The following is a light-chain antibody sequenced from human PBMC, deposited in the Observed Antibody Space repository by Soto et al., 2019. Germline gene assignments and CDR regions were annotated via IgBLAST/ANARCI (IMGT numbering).Light chain of an antibody. Sequence: DTVLTQSPATLSLSPGETATLSCRASQSVRSHLAWYQQRPGQPPRLLIYDASYRPTGVPLRFSGSGSGTEFTLTISSLESGDSAIYYCQQRSDWPPITFGQGTRLEIK. V-gene: IGKV3-11*01. CDR2: DAS. CDR3: QQRSDWPPIT. J-gene: IGKJ5*01. CDR1: QSVRSH.